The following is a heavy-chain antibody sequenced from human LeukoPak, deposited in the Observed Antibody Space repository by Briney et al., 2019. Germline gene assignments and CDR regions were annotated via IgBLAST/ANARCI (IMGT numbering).Heavy chain of an antibody. Sequence: GRSLRLSCAASGFTFSSYGMHWFRQAPGKGLEWVAVIWYDGSNKYYADSVKGRFTISRDNSKNTPYLQMNSLRAEDTAVYYCAKDYGSSTSLFDYWGQGTLVTVSS. CDR1: GFTFSSYG. CDR3: AKDYGSSTSLFDY. V-gene: IGHV3-33*06. J-gene: IGHJ4*02. D-gene: IGHD2-2*01. CDR2: IWYDGSNK.